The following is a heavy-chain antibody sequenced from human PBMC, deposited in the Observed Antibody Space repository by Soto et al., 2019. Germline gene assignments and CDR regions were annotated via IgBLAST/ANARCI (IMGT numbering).Heavy chain of an antibody. CDR2: ISSSSSYI. J-gene: IGHJ6*02. Sequence: EVQLVESGGGLVKPGGSLRLSCAASGFTFSSYSMNWVRQAPGKGLEWVSSISSSSSYIYYADSVKGRFTISRDNAKNSLYLQMNSLRAEDTAVDYCARVSTAYSSGMDVWGQGTTVTVSS. V-gene: IGHV3-21*01. CDR3: ARVSTAYSSGMDV. CDR1: GFTFSSYS.